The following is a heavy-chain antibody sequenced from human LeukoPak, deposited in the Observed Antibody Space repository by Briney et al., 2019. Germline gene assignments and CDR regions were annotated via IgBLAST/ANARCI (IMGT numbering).Heavy chain of an antibody. CDR2: ISRSGGNT. CDR1: GFTFSSYA. V-gene: IGHV3-23*01. Sequence: GRSLRLSCAAAGFTFSSYAMSWVRQAPGKGLEWVSAISRSGGNTYYVDSVKGRFTISRDNSKNTLNLQMNSLRAEDTAIYYCAKVSMAGTSPYVDQWGQGTLVTVSS. J-gene: IGHJ4*02. D-gene: IGHD6-19*01. CDR3: AKVSMAGTSPYVDQ.